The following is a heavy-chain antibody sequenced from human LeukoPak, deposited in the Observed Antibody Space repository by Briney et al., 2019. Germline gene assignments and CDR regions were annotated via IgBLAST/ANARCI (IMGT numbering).Heavy chain of an antibody. Sequence: PSETLSLTCTVSGGSISSSSYYWGWIRQPPGKGLELIGSIYYSGSTYYNPSLKSRVTISVDTSKNQFSLKLSSVTAADTAVYYCARHSSYGVAATIILAHGAFDIWGQGTMVTVSS. CDR1: GGSISSSSYY. D-gene: IGHD2-15*01. J-gene: IGHJ3*02. V-gene: IGHV4-39*01. CDR3: ARHSSYGVAATIILAHGAFDI. CDR2: IYYSGST.